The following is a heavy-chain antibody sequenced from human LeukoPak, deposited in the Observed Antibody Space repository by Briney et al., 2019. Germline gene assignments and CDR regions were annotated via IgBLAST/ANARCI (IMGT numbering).Heavy chain of an antibody. V-gene: IGHV3-48*03. J-gene: IGHJ4*02. CDR3: ASSMVVVVRKGYFDY. CDR1: GFTFSSYE. Sequence: PGGSLRLSCAASGFTFSSYEMNWVRQAPGKGLEWVSYISSSGSTIYYAHSVKGRFTISRDNAKNSLYLQMNSLRAEDTAVYYCASSMVVVVRKGYFDYWGQGTLVTVSS. D-gene: IGHD3-22*01. CDR2: ISSSGSTI.